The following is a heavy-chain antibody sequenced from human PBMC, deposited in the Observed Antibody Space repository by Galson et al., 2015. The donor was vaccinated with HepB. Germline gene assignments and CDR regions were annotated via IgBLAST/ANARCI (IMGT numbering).Heavy chain of an antibody. Sequence: SVKVSCKASGYTFAGYYLHWVRQAPGQGLEWVGRINPNSGGTNHGQQLQGRVTMTRDTSISTAYLELRRLRSDDTAVYYCARENLVRGYYHYYGMDVWGQGTTVTVSS. D-gene: IGHD3-10*01. CDR1: GYTFAGYY. CDR2: INPNSGGT. V-gene: IGHV1-2*06. CDR3: ARENLVRGYYHYYGMDV. J-gene: IGHJ6*02.